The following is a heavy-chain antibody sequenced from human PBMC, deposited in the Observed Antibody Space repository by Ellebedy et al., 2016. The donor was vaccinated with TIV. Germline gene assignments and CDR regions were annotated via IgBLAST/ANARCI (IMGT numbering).Heavy chain of an antibody. CDR2: ISTSESSF. CDR1: GFTFSDFY. J-gene: IGHJ6*02. D-gene: IGHD3-10*01. Sequence: GESLKISCAASGFTFSDFYMSWIRQAPGRGLEWVSYISTSESSFYYADSVKGRFTISRDNAKNSLYLQMNRLRAEDTAVYYCARKYYFGSSRYYYYGMDVWGQGTTVTVSS. CDR3: ARKYYFGSSRYYYYGMDV. V-gene: IGHV3-11*01.